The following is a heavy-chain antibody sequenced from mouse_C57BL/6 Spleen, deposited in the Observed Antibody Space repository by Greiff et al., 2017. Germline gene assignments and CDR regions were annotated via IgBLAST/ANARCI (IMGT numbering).Heavy chain of an antibody. CDR1: GYAFSSYW. J-gene: IGHJ2*01. V-gene: IGHV1-80*01. Sequence: QVQLKQSGAELVKPGASVKISCKASGYAFSSYWMNWVKQRPGKGLEWIGQIYPGDGDTNYNGKFKGKATLTSDKSSSTAYMQLSSLTSEDSAVYFCAREGTGTNFDYWGQGTTLTVSS. CDR2: IYPGDGDT. D-gene: IGHD4-1*01. CDR3: AREGTGTNFDY.